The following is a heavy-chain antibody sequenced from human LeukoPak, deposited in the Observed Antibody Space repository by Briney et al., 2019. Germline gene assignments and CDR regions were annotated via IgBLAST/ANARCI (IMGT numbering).Heavy chain of an antibody. CDR3: AKDHVGATRRGAFDI. Sequence: GGSLRLSCAASRFTFSSYWMNWVRQAPGKGLEWVANIKEDGSEIYYVDSVKGRFTISRDNAKNSVYLQMNNLRPEDTAVYYCAKDHVGATRRGAFDIWGQGTLVTVSS. CDR1: RFTFSSYW. J-gene: IGHJ3*02. D-gene: IGHD1-26*01. V-gene: IGHV3-7*01. CDR2: IKEDGSEI.